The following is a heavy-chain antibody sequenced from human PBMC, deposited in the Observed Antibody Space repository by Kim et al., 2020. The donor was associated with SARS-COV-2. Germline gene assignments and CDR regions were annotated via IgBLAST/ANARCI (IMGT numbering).Heavy chain of an antibody. CDR2: ISGSGGST. CDR1: GFTFSSYA. V-gene: IGHV3-23*01. Sequence: GGSLRLSCAASGFTFSSYAMSWVRQAPGKGLEWVSAISGSGGSTYYADSVKGRFTISRYNSKNTLYLQMNSLRAEDTAVYYCAKDRTSQDVLLWFGELLPNWFDPWGQGTLVTVSS. D-gene: IGHD3-10*01. CDR3: AKDRTSQDVLLWFGELLPNWFDP. J-gene: IGHJ5*02.